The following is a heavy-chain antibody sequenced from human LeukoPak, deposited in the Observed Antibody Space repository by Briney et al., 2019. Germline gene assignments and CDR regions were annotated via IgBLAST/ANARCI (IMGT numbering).Heavy chain of an antibody. J-gene: IGHJ5*02. V-gene: IGHV4-61*08. Sequence: SETLSLTCTVSGGSISSGDYYWSWIRQHPGKGLEWIGYIYYSGSTNYNPSLKSRVTISVDTSKNQFSLKLSSVTAADTAVYYCARGVVAARFWFDPWGQGTLVTVSS. D-gene: IGHD2-15*01. CDR1: GGSISSGDYY. CDR2: IYYSGST. CDR3: ARGVVAARFWFDP.